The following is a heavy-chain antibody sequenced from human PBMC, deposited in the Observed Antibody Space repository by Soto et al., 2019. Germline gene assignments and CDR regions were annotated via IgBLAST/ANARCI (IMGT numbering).Heavy chain of an antibody. Sequence: QVQLQQWGAGLLKPSETLSLTCAVYGGSFSGYYWSWIRQPPGKGLEWIGEINHSGSTNYNPSLKSRVTISVDTSKNQFSLKLSSVTAADTAVYYCASEFSGELSLYNWFDPWGQGTLVTVSS. CDR3: ASEFSGELSLYNWFDP. CDR2: INHSGST. V-gene: IGHV4-34*01. J-gene: IGHJ5*02. D-gene: IGHD3-16*02. CDR1: GGSFSGYY.